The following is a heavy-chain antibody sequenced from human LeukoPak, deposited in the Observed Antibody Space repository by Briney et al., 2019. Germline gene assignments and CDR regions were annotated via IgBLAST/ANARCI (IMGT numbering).Heavy chain of an antibody. V-gene: IGHV3-23*01. CDR2: ISGSGGST. J-gene: IGHJ4*02. Sequence: GGSLRLSCAASGFTFSSYAMSWVRQAPGKGLEWVSAISGSGGSTYYADSVKGRFTISRDNAKNSLYLQLNSLRAEDTAVYYCARDLYRGGPDSWGQGTLVTVSS. D-gene: IGHD3-10*01. CDR1: GFTFSSYA. CDR3: ARDLYRGGPDS.